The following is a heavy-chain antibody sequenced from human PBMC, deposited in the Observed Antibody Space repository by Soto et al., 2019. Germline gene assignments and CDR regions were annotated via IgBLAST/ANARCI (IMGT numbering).Heavy chain of an antibody. CDR1: GFSLSNPRMG. Sequence: QVTLKESGPVLVKPTETLTLTCTVSGFSLSNPRMGVSWIRQPPGKAPEWLAHIFSDDKRSYSTSLRNRLTISKDTSESQVVLTMTSMDPMDTATYYCARIEPGDEGGYFDNWGQGVLVTVSS. CDR3: ARIEPGDEGGYFDN. V-gene: IGHV2-26*01. CDR2: IFSDDKR. J-gene: IGHJ4*02. D-gene: IGHD7-27*01.